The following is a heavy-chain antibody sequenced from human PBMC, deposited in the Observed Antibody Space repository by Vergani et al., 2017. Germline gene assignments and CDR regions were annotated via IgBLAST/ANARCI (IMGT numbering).Heavy chain of an antibody. Sequence: QVQLQESGPGLVKPSETLSLTCTVSGDSVISTDSHWGWIRQPPGKGLEWNGSMDYSGSTSYNPSLERRISISFETPKNQFSLRLTSVTAADTAVYYCASKRGACRAAYCHSYDFWGPGTLVGVSS. CDR2: MDYSGST. V-gene: IGHV4-39*01. CDR3: ASKRGACRAAYCHSYDF. D-gene: IGHD2-15*01. CDR1: GDSVISTDSH. J-gene: IGHJ4*02.